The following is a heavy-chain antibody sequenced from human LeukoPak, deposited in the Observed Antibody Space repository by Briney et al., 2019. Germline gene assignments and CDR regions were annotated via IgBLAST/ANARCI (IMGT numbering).Heavy chain of an antibody. CDR2: IYYSGST. CDR1: GGSISSYY. D-gene: IGHD2-15*01. J-gene: IGHJ4*02. V-gene: IGHV4-59*01. CDR3: ASTGYCSGASCYEMGC. Sequence: SETLSLTCTVSGGSISSYYWSWIRQPPGKGLEWIGYIYYSGSTNYNSSLKSRVTISVDTSKNQFSLKLSSVTAADTAVYYCASTGYCSGASCYEMGCWGQGTLLTVSS.